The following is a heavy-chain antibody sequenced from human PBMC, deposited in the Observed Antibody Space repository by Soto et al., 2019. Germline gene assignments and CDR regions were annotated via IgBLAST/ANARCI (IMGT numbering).Heavy chain of an antibody. CDR1: GYTFTSYY. CDR3: ARQLAYCGGDCFTAPVDS. Sequence: QAQLVQSGAEVKKPGASVKVSCEASGYTFTSYYMHWVRQAPGQGLEWMGWINPNSGDTKYAQKFRGRVTMTRETSITTAYMEVKILTSDDTDVYYCARQLAYCGGDCFTAPVDSWGQGTLVTVSS. CDR2: INPNSGDT. J-gene: IGHJ4*02. V-gene: IGHV1-2*02. D-gene: IGHD2-21*02.